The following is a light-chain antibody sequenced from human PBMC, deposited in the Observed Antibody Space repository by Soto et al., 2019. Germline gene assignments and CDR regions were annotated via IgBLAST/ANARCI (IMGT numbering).Light chain of an antibody. Sequence: EIQVTQNQSSLSASIGDRVTITCQASQDIKNYLNWYQQKPGQAPELLIYDASNLQTGVPSRFSGSGSGTDFTFTINILQPEDVATYYCQQYRNLPLTFGQGTRLEVK. J-gene: IGKJ5*01. CDR3: QQYRNLPLT. V-gene: IGKV1-33*01. CDR2: DAS. CDR1: QDIKNY.